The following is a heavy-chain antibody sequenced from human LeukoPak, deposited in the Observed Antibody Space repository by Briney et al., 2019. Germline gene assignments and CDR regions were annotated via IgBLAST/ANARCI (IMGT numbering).Heavy chain of an antibody. V-gene: IGHV3-21*01. D-gene: IGHD3-22*01. CDR3: ARVGIYYYDSSGPQVY. CDR2: ISSSSSYI. J-gene: IGHJ4*02. Sequence: AGGSLRLSCAVSGFTFSSYSMNWVRQAPGKGLEWVSSISSSSSYIYYADSVKGRFTISRDNAKNSLYLQMNSLRAEDTAVYYCARVGIYYYDSSGPQVYWGQGTLVTVSS. CDR1: GFTFSSYS.